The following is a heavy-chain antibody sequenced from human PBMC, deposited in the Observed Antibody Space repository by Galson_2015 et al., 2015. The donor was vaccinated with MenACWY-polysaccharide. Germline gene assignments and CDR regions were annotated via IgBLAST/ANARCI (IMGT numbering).Heavy chain of an antibody. V-gene: IGHV3-23*01. Sequence: SLRLSCAASGFSFSILVMTWVRQGPGKGLEWVSAISPGSETAYYSDSVKGRLTISRDSSKDTLHLQMDSLRAEDTAVYYCVKGGWADNWGQGTLVTVSS. CDR3: VKGGWADN. CDR1: GFSFSILV. J-gene: IGHJ4*02. D-gene: IGHD1-26*01. CDR2: ISPGSETA.